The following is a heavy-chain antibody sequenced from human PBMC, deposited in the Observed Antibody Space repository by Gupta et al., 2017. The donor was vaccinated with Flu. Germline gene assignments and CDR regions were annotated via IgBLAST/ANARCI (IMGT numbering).Heavy chain of an antibody. V-gene: IGHV3-11*01. J-gene: IGHJ6*02. CDR2: ISSSGRTI. CDR3: ARDRPEIVVVVAAMDYDGRDG. D-gene: IGHD2-15*01. Sequence: VQLVESGGVLVKPGGSLRLSCAASGFPFSDYSMNWLRHAPGKGREWVSEISSSGRTIYYADTGKGRFTIARDNAKNALYLQRNSLRAEDTAVYDCARDRPEIVVVVAAMDYDGRDGWGQGTTVTVSS. CDR1: GFPFSDYS.